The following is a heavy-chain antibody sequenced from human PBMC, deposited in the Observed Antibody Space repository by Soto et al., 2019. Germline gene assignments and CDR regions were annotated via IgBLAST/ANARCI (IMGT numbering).Heavy chain of an antibody. CDR2: INPSGGST. CDR3: ARDSDILTGYDVGYFDY. D-gene: IGHD3-9*01. CDR1: GYTFTSYY. J-gene: IGHJ4*02. V-gene: IGHV1-46*01. Sequence: ASVKVSCKASGYTFTSYYMHWVRQAPGQGLEWMGIINPSGGSTSYAQKFQGRVTMTRDTSTSTVYMELSSLRSEDTAVYYCARDSDILTGYDVGYFDYWGKGTLVTVS.